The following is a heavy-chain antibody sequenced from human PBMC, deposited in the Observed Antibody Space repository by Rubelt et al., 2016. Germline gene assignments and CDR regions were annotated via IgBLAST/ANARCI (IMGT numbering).Heavy chain of an antibody. J-gene: IGHJ4*02. D-gene: IGHD6-13*01. Sequence: EVQLVESGGGLMKPGRSLRLSCTASGSTFADYAMSWFRQAPGKGLEWVANINQDGSEKYYVDSVTGRFTISRDNAKNSRDLQMNSLRAEDTAVYYCARGGGIAAAGQIDYWAQGTLVTVSS. V-gene: IGHV3-7*04. CDR2: INQDGSEK. CDR3: ARGGGIAAAGQIDY. CDR1: GSTFADYA.